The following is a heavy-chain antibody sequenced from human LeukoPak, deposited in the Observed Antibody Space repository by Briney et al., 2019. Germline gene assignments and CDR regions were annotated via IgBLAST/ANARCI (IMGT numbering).Heavy chain of an antibody. D-gene: IGHD6-13*01. J-gene: IGHJ5*02. CDR2: ISSSSSTI. CDR1: GFTFSSYS. V-gene: IGHV3-48*01. Sequence: TGGSLRLSCAASGFTFSSYSMNWVRQAPGKGLEWVSYISSSSSTIYYADSVKGRFTISRDNAKNSLYLQMNSLRAEDTAVYYCARDLEQQLVRYNWFDPWGQGTLVTVSS. CDR3: ARDLEQQLVRYNWFDP.